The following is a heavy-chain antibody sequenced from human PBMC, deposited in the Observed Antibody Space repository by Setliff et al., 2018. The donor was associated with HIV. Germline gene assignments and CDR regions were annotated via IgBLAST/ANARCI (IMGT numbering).Heavy chain of an antibody. Sequence: ASVKVSCKASGYTFTNYYIHWVRQAPGQGLEWMGIINPSGGSTTYAQKFQGRVTMNRDTSTSTVYMELSSLRSEDTAVYYCARDAFDYTAYYYSYIDVWGKGTTVTVSS. CDR2: INPSGGST. D-gene: IGHD4-4*01. V-gene: IGHV1-46*01. CDR1: GYTFTNYY. J-gene: IGHJ6*03. CDR3: ARDAFDYTAYYYSYIDV.